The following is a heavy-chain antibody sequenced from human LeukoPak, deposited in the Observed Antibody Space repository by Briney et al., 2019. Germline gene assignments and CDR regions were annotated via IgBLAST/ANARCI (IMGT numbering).Heavy chain of an antibody. CDR2: IYYSGST. CDR1: GGPISSSSYY. J-gene: IGHJ3*02. Sequence: SETLSLTCTVSGGPISSSSYYWGWIRQPPGKGLEWIGSIYYSGSTYYNPSLKSRVTISVDTSKNQFSLKLSSVTAADTAVYYCARTKHSRGYAFDIWGQGTMVTVSS. V-gene: IGHV4-39*07. CDR3: ARTKHSRGYAFDI. D-gene: IGHD2-21*01.